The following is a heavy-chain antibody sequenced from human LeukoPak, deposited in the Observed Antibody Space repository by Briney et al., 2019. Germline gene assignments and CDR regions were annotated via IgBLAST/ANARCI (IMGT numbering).Heavy chain of an antibody. CDR3: ARDWGPREYSSSWYGNWFDP. CDR2: ISAYNGNT. D-gene: IGHD6-13*01. V-gene: IGHV1-18*01. CDR1: GYTFTSYG. J-gene: IGHJ5*02. Sequence: GASVKVSCKASGYTFTSYGISWVRQAPGQGLEWMGWISAYNGNTNYAQKLQGRVTMTTDTSTSTAYMELRSLRSDDTAVYYCARDWGPREYSSSWYGNWFDPWGQGTLVTVSS.